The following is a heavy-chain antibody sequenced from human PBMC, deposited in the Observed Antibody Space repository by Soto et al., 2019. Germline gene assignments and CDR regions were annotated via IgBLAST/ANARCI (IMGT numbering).Heavy chain of an antibody. J-gene: IGHJ4*02. CDR1: GGSFSGYY. Sequence: QVQLQQWGAGLLKPSETLSLTCAVYGGSFSGYYWSWIRQPPGKGLEWIGEINHSGSTNYNPSLKCRVTRSVATSKNQFSLKLSSVTAADTAVYYCARGLGGRADYWGQGTLVTVSS. CDR2: INHSGST. D-gene: IGHD3-16*01. V-gene: IGHV4-34*01. CDR3: ARGLGGRADY.